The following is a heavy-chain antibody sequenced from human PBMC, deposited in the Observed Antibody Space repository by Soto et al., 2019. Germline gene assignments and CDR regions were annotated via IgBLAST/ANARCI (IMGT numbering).Heavy chain of an antibody. CDR2: ISWNSGSI. V-gene: IGHV3-9*01. D-gene: IGHD3-9*01. CDR3: AKDIERYFDIAFDY. Sequence: GGSLRLSCAASGLTFDDYAMHWVRQAPGKGLEWVSGISWNSGSIGYADSVKGRFTISRDNAKNSLYLQMNSLRAEDTALYYCAKDIERYFDIAFDYWGQGTLVTVSS. CDR1: GLTFDDYA. J-gene: IGHJ4*02.